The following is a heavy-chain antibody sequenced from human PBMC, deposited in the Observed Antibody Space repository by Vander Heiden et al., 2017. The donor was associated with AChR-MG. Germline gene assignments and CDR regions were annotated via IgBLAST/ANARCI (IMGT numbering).Heavy chain of an antibody. Sequence: QVQLQASGPGLVKPSQTLSLTCTVSGGSISSGDYYWSWVRQPPGKGLEWIGYIYYSGSTYYNPSLKRRVTISVDTSKNQFSLKLSSVTAAETAVYYCASGYYDSSGYYQFGAFDIWGQGTMVTVSS. J-gene: IGHJ3*02. V-gene: IGHV4-30-4*01. CDR3: ASGYYDSSGYYQFGAFDI. D-gene: IGHD3-22*01. CDR1: GGSISSGDYY. CDR2: IYYSGST.